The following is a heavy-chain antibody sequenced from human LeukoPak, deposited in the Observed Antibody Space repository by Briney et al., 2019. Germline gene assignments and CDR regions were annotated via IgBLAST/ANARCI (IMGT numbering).Heavy chain of an antibody. CDR2: IYYSGST. CDR1: GGSISSSSYY. CDR3: ANILGYYDSSGYYYFRYYYYYMDV. V-gene: IGHV4-39*01. J-gene: IGHJ6*03. Sequence: PSETLSLTCTVSGGSISSSSYYWGWIRQPPGKGLEWIGSIYYSGSTYYNPSLKSRVTISVDSSKNQFSLKLSSVSAADTAVYYCANILGYYDSSGYYYFRYYYYYMDVWGKGTTVTVSS. D-gene: IGHD3-22*01.